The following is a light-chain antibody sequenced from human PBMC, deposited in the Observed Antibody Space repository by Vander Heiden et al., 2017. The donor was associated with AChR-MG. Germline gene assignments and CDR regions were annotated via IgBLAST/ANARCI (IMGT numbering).Light chain of an antibody. CDR1: KLGDKY. V-gene: IGLV3-1*01. CDR3: QAWDSSTARGV. CDR2: QDS. Sequence: SYELTQPPSVSVSPGQTASITSSGDKLGDKYACWYQQKPGQSPVLVIYQDSKRPSGIPERFSGSNSGNTATLTISGTQAMDEADYYCQAWDSSTARGVFGGGTKLTVL. J-gene: IGLJ2*01.